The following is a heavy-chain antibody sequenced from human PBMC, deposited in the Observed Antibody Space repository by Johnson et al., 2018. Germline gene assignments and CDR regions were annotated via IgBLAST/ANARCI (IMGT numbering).Heavy chain of an antibody. CDR2: VSNRGST. J-gene: IGHJ4*02. CDR1: GGSISHYY. CDR3: ARESLYYGLLTGWFEY. Sequence: VQLQESGPGLVKPSETRSLTCTVSGGSISHYYWSWIRQPPGKELEWIGYVSNRGSTSYNPSLKRRVIISVDTSKNKFSLKLTPVTAADPALYYCARESLYYGLLTGWFEYWGQGSLVTVSS. D-gene: IGHD3-9*01. V-gene: IGHV4-59*12.